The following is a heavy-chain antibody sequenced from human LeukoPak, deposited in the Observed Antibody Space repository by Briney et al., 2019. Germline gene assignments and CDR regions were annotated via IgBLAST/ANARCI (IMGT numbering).Heavy chain of an antibody. J-gene: IGHJ3*02. D-gene: IGHD3-3*01. V-gene: IGHV3-7*01. CDR2: IKQDGSEK. CDR3: ARDKGFWSGSRAFDI. Sequence: GGSLRLSCAASGFTFSSYSMNWVRQAPGKGLEWVANIKQDGSEKYYVDSVKGRFTISRDNAKNSLYLQMNSLRAEDAAVYYCARDKGFWSGSRAFDIWGQGTMVTVSS. CDR1: GFTFSSYS.